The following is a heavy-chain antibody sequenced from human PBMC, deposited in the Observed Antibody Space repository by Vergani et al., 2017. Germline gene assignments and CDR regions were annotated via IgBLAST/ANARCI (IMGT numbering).Heavy chain of an antibody. CDR3: ARVGYQLLFCFDP. Sequence: QVQLQQWGAGLLKPSETLSLTCAVYGGSFSGYYWSWIRQPPGKGLEWIGEINHSGSTNYNPSLKSRVTISVDTSKNQFSLKLSSVTAADTAVYYCARVGYQLLFCFDPWGQGTLVTVSA. CDR2: INHSGST. J-gene: IGHJ5*02. CDR1: GGSFSGYY. V-gene: IGHV4-34*01. D-gene: IGHD2-2*01.